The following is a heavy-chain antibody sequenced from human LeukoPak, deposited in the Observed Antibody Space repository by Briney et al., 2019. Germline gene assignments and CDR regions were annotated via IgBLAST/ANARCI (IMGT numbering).Heavy chain of an antibody. D-gene: IGHD3-9*01. Sequence: SETLSLTCTVSGGSVSSNRYYWGWIRQPPGKGLEWIGSIYYSGSTYYNPSLKSRVTISVDTSKIQFSLKLSSVTAADTAVYYCARRSDSLGFDPWGQGTLVTVSS. CDR3: ARRSDSLGFDP. CDR1: GGSVSSNRYY. V-gene: IGHV4-39*01. J-gene: IGHJ5*02. CDR2: IYYSGST.